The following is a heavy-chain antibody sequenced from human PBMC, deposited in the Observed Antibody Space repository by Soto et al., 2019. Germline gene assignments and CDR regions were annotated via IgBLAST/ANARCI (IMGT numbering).Heavy chain of an antibody. CDR1: GFTFSSYA. CDR2: VSIGGRT. Sequence: HPGGSLRLSCAASGFTFSSYAMGWVRQGPGKGLEWVAVVSIGGRTHYADSVRGRFTISRDNSKNSLYLQMDSLRAEDTAVYYCARDGSTETTNFHYAMDVWGQGTTATVYS. V-gene: IGHV3-23*01. D-gene: IGHD4-17*01. CDR3: ARDGSTETTNFHYAMDV. J-gene: IGHJ6*02.